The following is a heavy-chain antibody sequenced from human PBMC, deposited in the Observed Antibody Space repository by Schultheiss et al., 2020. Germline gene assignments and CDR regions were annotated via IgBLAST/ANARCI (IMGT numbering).Heavy chain of an antibody. CDR2: ISSDGRNE. D-gene: IGHD5-18*01. CDR3: AREDLDTAMVTGDY. Sequence: GGSLRLSCAASGFTFNSYNMHWARQAPGKGLEWVSIISSDGRNEYHADSVKGRFTISRDNSRSTLYLQMNSLRAEDTAVYYCAREDLDTAMVTGDYWGQGTLVTVSS. J-gene: IGHJ4*02. CDR1: GFTFNSYN. V-gene: IGHV3-30*04.